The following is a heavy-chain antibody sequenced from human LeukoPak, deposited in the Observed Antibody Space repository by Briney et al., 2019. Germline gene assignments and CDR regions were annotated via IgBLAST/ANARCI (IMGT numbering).Heavy chain of an antibody. V-gene: IGHV3-21*01. Sequence: PGGSLRLSCAASGFTFSSYSMNWVRQAPGKGLEWVSSISSSSSYIYHADSVKGRFTISRDNAKNSLYLQMNSLRAEDTAVYYCASIAAAAHWGQGTLVTVSS. CDR1: GFTFSSYS. CDR2: ISSSSSYI. D-gene: IGHD6-13*01. J-gene: IGHJ4*02. CDR3: ASIAAAAH.